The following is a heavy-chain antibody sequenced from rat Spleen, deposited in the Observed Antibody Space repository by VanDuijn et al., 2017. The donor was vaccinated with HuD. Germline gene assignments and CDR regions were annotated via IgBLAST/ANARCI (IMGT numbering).Heavy chain of an antibody. Sequence: EVQLVESGGGLVQPGRSLKLSCAASGFTFDDFYMAWVRQAPTKGLEWVASINYDGSSTYYRDSVKGRFTISRDNAKSTLYLQMDSLRSEDTATYYCARPTGAPTGYFDFWGPGTMVTVSS. D-gene: IGHD5-1*01. CDR1: GFTFDDFY. CDR2: INYDGSST. CDR3: ARPTGAPTGYFDF. V-gene: IGHV5-7*01. J-gene: IGHJ1*01.